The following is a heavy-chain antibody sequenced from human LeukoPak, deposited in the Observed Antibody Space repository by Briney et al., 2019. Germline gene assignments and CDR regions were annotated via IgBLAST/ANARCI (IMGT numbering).Heavy chain of an antibody. J-gene: IGHJ4*02. CDR2: ISSSSSTI. D-gene: IGHD3-22*01. V-gene: IGHV3-48*04. Sequence: GGSLRLSCAASGFTFSSYSIDWVRQAPGKGLEWLSYISSSSSTIYYADSVKSRFTISRDNAKNSVYLQMNSLRAEDTAVYYCARVWGSGYTKDYWGQGTLVTVSS. CDR3: ARVWGSGYTKDY. CDR1: GFTFSSYS.